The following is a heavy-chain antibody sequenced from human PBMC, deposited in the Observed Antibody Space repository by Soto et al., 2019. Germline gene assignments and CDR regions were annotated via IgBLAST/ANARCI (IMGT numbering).Heavy chain of an antibody. CDR3: SRRAPEGFDP. Sequence: SETLSLTCTVSGASLSGSPYFWGWIRRPPGKGLEFIGSINYRGDTYYNPSLRSRVTLSVDTSKNQFSLKVTSVTATDRGLYYCSRRAPEGFDPWGQGTLVTVSS. CDR2: INYRGDT. CDR1: GASLSGSPYF. J-gene: IGHJ5*02. V-gene: IGHV4-39*01.